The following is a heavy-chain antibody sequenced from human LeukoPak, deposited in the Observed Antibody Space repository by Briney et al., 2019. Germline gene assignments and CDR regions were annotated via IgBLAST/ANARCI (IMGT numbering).Heavy chain of an antibody. CDR1: GYSFTNYW. CDR3: ARISSGYSLY. Sequence: GASLKISCKGSGYSFTNYWIGWVRQMPGKGLEWMALFYPGDSDTRYSPSFQGQVTISADKSISTAYLQWSSLRASDTAMYYCARISSGYSLYWGQGTLVTVSS. J-gene: IGHJ4*02. CDR2: FYPGDSDT. D-gene: IGHD5-24*01. V-gene: IGHV5-51*01.